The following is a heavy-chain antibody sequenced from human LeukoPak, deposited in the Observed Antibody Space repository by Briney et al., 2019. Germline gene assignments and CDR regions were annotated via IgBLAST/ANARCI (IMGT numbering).Heavy chain of an antibody. D-gene: IGHD1-26*01. V-gene: IGHV3-23*01. CDR1: GFTFNICA. J-gene: IGHJ4*02. Sequence: GGSLRLSCAASGFTFNICAMSWLRQAPGKGLEWVSSIGSTDIYYADSVKVQFTVSRANSKNTLYLQLNNLRAEVSAVYYCAKDATPGKAIWEYFGKWGQGTLVTVSS. CDR3: AKDATPGKAIWEYFGK. CDR2: IGSTDI.